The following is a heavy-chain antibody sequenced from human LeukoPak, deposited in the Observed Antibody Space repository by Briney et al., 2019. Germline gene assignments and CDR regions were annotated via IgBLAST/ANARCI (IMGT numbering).Heavy chain of an antibody. D-gene: IGHD5-12*01. V-gene: IGHV4-38-2*02. CDR3: ARGVATMPNWFDP. CDR1: GYSISSGYY. J-gene: IGHJ5*02. Sequence: SETLSLTCTVSGYSISSGYYWGWIRQPPGKGLEWIGSIYHSGSTYYNPSLKSRVTISVDTSKNQFSLKLSYVTAADTAVYYCARGVATMPNWFDPWGQGTLVTVSS. CDR2: IYHSGST.